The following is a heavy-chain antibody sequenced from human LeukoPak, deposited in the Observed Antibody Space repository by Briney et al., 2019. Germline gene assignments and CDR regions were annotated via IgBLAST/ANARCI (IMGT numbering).Heavy chain of an antibody. CDR1: GFIFSDYS. V-gene: IGHV3-48*01. CDR3: ATAAMVRGVINAFDI. Sequence: PGGSLRLSCAASGFIFSDYSMNWVRQAPGKGLEWVSYIGSTSNTIYYADSVKGRFTISRDNAKNSLYLQMNSLRAEDTAVYYCATAAMVRGVINAFDIWGQGTMVTVSS. D-gene: IGHD3-10*01. CDR2: IGSTSNTI. J-gene: IGHJ3*02.